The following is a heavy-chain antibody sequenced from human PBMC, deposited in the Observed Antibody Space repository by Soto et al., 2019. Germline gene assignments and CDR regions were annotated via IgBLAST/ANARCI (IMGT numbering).Heavy chain of an antibody. CDR1: GYSFTSYW. V-gene: IGHV5-51*01. J-gene: IGHJ6*02. CDR3: ARMDWNRIYYYYGMDV. Sequence: GESLKISCKGSGYSFTSYWIGWVRQMPGKGLEWMGIIYPGDSDTRYSPSFQGQVTISVDKSISTAYLQWSSLKASDTAMYYCARMDWNRIYYYYGMDVWGQGTTVTVSS. CDR2: IYPGDSDT. D-gene: IGHD1-1*01.